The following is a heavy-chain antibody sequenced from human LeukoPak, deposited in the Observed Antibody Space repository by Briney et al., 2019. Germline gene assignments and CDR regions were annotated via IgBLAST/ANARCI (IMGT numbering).Heavy chain of an antibody. CDR3: TSSSHSSIRFDY. CDR1: GFTVSSNY. D-gene: IGHD6-13*01. Sequence: GGSLRLSCAASGFTVSSNYMSWVRQAPGKGLEWVSVFYSGGATYYADSVKGRFTISRDNSKNTLYLRMNSLRAEDTAVYYCTSSSHSSIRFDYWGQGTLVTVSS. J-gene: IGHJ4*02. V-gene: IGHV3-53*01. CDR2: FYSGGAT.